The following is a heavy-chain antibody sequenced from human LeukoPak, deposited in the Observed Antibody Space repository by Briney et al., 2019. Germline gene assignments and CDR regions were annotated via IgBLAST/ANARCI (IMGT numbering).Heavy chain of an antibody. CDR3: ARARYSGSSDY. CDR1: GGSISSGGYY. J-gene: IGHJ4*02. D-gene: IGHD1-26*01. CDR2: IYHSGST. Sequence: SETLSLTCTVSGGSISSGGYYWSWIRQPPGKGLEWIGYIYHSGSTYYNPSLKSRVTISVDTSKNQFSLKLSSVTAADTAVYYCARARYSGSSDYWGQGTLVTVSS. V-gene: IGHV4-30-2*05.